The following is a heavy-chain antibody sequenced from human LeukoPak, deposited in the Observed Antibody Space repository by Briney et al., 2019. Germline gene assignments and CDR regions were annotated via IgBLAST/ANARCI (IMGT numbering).Heavy chain of an antibody. J-gene: IGHJ4*02. CDR3: ARGEGIAAAVCDY. CDR1: GFTFSSYS. Sequence: GGSLRLSCAASGFTFSSYSMNWVRQAPGKGLEWVSYISSSSSTIYYADSVKGRFTISRDNAKNSLYLQMNSLRAEDTAVYYCARGEGIAAAVCDYWGQGTLVTVSS. CDR2: ISSSSSTI. V-gene: IGHV3-48*01. D-gene: IGHD6-13*01.